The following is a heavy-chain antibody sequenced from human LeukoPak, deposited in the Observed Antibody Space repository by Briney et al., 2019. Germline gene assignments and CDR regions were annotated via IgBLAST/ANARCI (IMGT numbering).Heavy chain of an antibody. CDR1: GYIFIDYY. CDR2: SSPKTGGT. D-gene: IGHD2-15*01. J-gene: IGHJ4*02. V-gene: IGHV1-2*02. CDR3: AREHDLGYCSGAKCYGGDYFDN. Sequence: ASVKVSCKPSGYIFIDYYLHWVRLVPGHGLEWIGWSSPKTGGTSFAQKFQGRVTMTGDTSVDTVYMEVTRLTSDDTALYYCAREHDLGYCSGAKCYGGDYFDNWGQGTLVTVSS.